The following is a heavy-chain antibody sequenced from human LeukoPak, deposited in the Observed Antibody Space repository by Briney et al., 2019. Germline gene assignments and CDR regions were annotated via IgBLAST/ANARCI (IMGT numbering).Heavy chain of an antibody. J-gene: IGHJ6*02. CDR3: ARDTSGERDYYYYGMDV. D-gene: IGHD1-1*01. V-gene: IGHV3-66*01. CDR2: IYSGGST. Sequence: GGSLRLSCAVSGFSVSSSFMSWVRQAPGKGLEWVSLIYSGGSTFYADSVKGRLTTSRDNSKNTLYLQLNSLRAGDSAVYYCARDTSGERDYYYYGMDVWGQGTTVTVSS. CDR1: GFSVSSSF.